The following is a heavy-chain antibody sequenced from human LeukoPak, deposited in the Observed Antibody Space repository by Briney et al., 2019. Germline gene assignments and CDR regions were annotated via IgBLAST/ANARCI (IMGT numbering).Heavy chain of an antibody. Sequence: PGGSLRLSCAASGFTFSSYSMNWVRQAPGKGLEWVSYISSSSSTIYYADSVKGRFTISRDNAKNSLYLQMNSLRDEDTAVYYCATSVVIAIDYYFDYRGQGTLVTVSS. J-gene: IGHJ4*02. CDR1: GFTFSSYS. CDR3: ATSVVIAIDYYFDY. CDR2: ISSSSSTI. D-gene: IGHD2-21*01. V-gene: IGHV3-48*02.